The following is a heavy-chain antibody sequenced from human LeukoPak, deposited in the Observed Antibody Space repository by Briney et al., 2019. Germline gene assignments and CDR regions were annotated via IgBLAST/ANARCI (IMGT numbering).Heavy chain of an antibody. CDR2: ITRKAYGGTT. V-gene: IGHV3-49*04. CDR1: GFIFGDYA. J-gene: IGHJ4*02. Sequence: GSLRLSCITSGFIFGDYAMSWVRQAPGKGLECVGFITRKAYGGTTEYAASVKGRVTISRDDSKSIAYLQVNSLKTEDTAVYFCTRILGSGYSSNWGQGTLVTVSS. D-gene: IGHD3-22*01. CDR3: TRILGSGYSSN.